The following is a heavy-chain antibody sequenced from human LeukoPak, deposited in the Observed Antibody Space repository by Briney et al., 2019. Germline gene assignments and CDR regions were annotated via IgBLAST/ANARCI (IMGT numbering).Heavy chain of an antibody. D-gene: IGHD6-13*01. CDR2: INDVGSDK. CDR3: ARHVAAGTVDY. CDR1: GFTFSVYW. Sequence: GGSLRLSCAASGFTFSVYWMSWARQAPGKGLEWVGNINDVGSDKYYVDSVNGRFTFSRDNVKSLLYLQMNNLRAEDTAVYYCARHVAAGTVDYWGQGTLVTVSS. V-gene: IGHV3-7*01. J-gene: IGHJ4*02.